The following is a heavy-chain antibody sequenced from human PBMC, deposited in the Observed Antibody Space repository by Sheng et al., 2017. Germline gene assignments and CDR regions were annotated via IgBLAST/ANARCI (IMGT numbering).Heavy chain of an antibody. J-gene: IGHJ4*02. V-gene: IGHV4-39*07. CDR3: AGVTLNNSWFEF. CDR2: IYYSGTT. CDR1: GGSISSTSYY. Sequence: QLRLQESGPGLVKPSETLSLPCTISGGSISSTSYYWGWIRQPPGKGLEWIGSIYYSGTTFYNKFLKSRVTISLDTSKNQFSLKLRSVTAADTAVYYCAGVTLNNSWFEFWGQGTLVTVSS. D-gene: IGHD6-13*01.